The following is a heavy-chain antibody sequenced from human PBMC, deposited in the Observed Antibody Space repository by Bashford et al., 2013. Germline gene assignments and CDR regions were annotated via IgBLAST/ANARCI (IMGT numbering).Heavy chain of an antibody. J-gene: IGHJ4*02. Sequence: ASVKVSCKASGYTFTSYYMHWVRQAPGQGLEWVGIINPSDGTTSYAQKFQGRVTMTRDTSISTAYMELSRLTSDDTAVYYCARPHRKGYNYNFDYWGQGTLVTVSS. CDR2: INPSDGTT. CDR1: GYTFTSYY. D-gene: IGHD5-24*01. V-gene: IGHV1-46*01. CDR3: ARPHRKGYNYNFDY.